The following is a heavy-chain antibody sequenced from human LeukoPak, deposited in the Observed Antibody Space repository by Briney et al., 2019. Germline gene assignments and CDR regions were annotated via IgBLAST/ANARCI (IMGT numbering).Heavy chain of an antibody. J-gene: IGHJ4*02. Sequence: GGSLRLSCAASGFTFDDYGMSWVRQAPGKGLKWVSGINWNGGSTGYADSVKGRFTISRDSAKNSLYLQMNSLRAEDTALYYCARAGLYNWNYEGTAYFDYWGQGTLVTVSS. CDR2: INWNGGST. CDR1: GFTFDDYG. V-gene: IGHV3-20*04. CDR3: ARAGLYNWNYEGTAYFDY. D-gene: IGHD1-7*01.